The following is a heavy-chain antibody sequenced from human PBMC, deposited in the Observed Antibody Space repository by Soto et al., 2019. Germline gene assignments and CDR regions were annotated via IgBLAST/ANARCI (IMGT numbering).Heavy chain of an antibody. Sequence: QVQLVQSGAEVKKPGSSVKVSCKASGGTFSSYAISWVRQAPGQGLEWMGGIIPIFGTANYAQKFQGRVTITADESTSTDYMELSSLRSEDTAVYYCASPSRHCSGGSCYGPFDYWGQGTLVTVSS. J-gene: IGHJ4*02. D-gene: IGHD2-15*01. CDR3: ASPSRHCSGGSCYGPFDY. CDR1: GGTFSSYA. CDR2: IIPIFGTA. V-gene: IGHV1-69*12.